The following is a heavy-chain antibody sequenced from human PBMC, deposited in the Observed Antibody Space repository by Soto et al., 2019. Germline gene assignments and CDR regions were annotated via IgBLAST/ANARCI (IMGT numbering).Heavy chain of an antibody. J-gene: IGHJ4*02. CDR2: ISSSGDST. CDR1: GVNFSSYA. CDR3: ARDPESSYYYDSSGYPVDY. Sequence: PGGSLRLSCTASGVNFSSYAIHWVRQAPGKGLEYVSSISSSGDSTYYANSVRGRFTISRDNSKNTLYLQMNSLRAEDTAVYYCARDPESSYYYDSSGYPVDYWGQGTLVTVSS. D-gene: IGHD3-22*01. V-gene: IGHV3-64*01.